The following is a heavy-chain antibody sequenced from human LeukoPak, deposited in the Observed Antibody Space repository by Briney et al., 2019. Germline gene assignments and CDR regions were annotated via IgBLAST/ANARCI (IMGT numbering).Heavy chain of an antibody. D-gene: IGHD2-21*01. CDR1: GFTFSSYW. CDR2: INIDGSST. Sequence: SGGSLRLSCAASGFTFSSYWMHWVRQTPGKGLVWASRINIDGSSTIYADSVKGRFTISRDNAKNTLYLQMKSLRVEDTAVYYCARDLYSFDFWGQGTLVTVSS. J-gene: IGHJ4*02. V-gene: IGHV3-74*01. CDR3: ARDLYSFDF.